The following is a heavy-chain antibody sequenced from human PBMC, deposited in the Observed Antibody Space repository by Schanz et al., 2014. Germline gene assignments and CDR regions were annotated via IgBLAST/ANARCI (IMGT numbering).Heavy chain of an antibody. D-gene: IGHD3-10*01. Sequence: VQLVESGGGLVKPGGSLRLSCAASGFTFRDYYMNWVRQVPGKGLEWLSYIATSSSTRHYADSVKGRVTISRDNAKNSVSLQMRRLRGEDTAVYYCASGVHVSTLQKGLQFWGRGTLVIVSS. CDR1: GFTFRDYY. CDR2: IATSSSTR. CDR3: ASGVHVSTLQKGLQF. V-gene: IGHV3-11*04. J-gene: IGHJ1*01.